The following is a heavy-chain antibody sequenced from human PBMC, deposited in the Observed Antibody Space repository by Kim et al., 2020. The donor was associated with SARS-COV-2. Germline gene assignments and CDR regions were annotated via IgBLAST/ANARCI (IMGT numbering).Heavy chain of an antibody. CDR3: ARDFPPDY. Sequence: GRNKYYADSVKGRFTISRDNSKNTLYLQMNSLRAEDTAVYYCARDFPPDYWGQGTLVTVSS. V-gene: IGHV3-33*01. J-gene: IGHJ4*02. CDR2: GRNK.